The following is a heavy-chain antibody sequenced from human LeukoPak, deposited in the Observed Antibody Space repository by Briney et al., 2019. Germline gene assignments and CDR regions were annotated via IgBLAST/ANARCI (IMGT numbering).Heavy chain of an antibody. V-gene: IGHV4-59*01. D-gene: IGHD1-1*01. CDR3: VRLQPNTGEWAFDI. Sequence: PSETLSLTCTVSGGPINYYYWSWIRQPPGEGQEWIGYISNGGTTNYNPSLKSRVTISVDKSKNQLSLKLGSVTAADTAVYHCVRLQPNTGEWAFDIWGQGTLVTVS. CDR2: ISNGGTT. J-gene: IGHJ3*02. CDR1: GGPINYYY.